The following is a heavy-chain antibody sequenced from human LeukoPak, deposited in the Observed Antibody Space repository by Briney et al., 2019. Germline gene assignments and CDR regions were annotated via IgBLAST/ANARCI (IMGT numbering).Heavy chain of an antibody. V-gene: IGHV4-39*01. CDR3: ARLQWPQAGDTVAFDI. D-gene: IGHD5-18*01. J-gene: IGHJ3*02. CDR1: GGSISSSSYY. CDR2: IYYSGST. Sequence: PSETLSLTCTVSGGSISSSSYYWGWIRQPPGKGLEWIGSIYYSGSTYYNPSLKSRVTISVDTSKNQFSLKLNSVTAADTAVYYCARLQWPQAGDTVAFDIWGQGTMVTVSS.